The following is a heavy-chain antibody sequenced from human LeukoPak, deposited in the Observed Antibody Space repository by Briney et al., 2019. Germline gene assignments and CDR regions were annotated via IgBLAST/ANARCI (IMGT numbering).Heavy chain of an antibody. J-gene: IGHJ4*02. V-gene: IGHV4-34*01. CDR1: GGSFSGYY. D-gene: IGHD3-22*01. CDR3: ARDRVRSGYYYVDY. Sequence: PSETLSLTCAVYGGSFSGYYWSWIRQPPGKGLEWIGEINHSGSTNYNPSLKSRVTISVDTSKNQFSLKLSSVTAADTAVYYCARDRVRSGYYYVDYWGQGTLVTVSS. CDR2: INHSGST.